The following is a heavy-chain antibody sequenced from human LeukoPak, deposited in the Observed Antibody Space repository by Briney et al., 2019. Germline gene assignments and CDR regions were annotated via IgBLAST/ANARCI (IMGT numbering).Heavy chain of an antibody. CDR3: ARALSGSYLKSYDY. Sequence: SETLSLTCTVSGDSISSGSYYSGWIRQPPGKGLEWIGSIYYSGSTYYNPSLKSRVTISVDTSKNQFSLKLSSVTAADTAVYYCARALSGSYLKSYDYWGQGTLVTVSS. V-gene: IGHV4-39*07. CDR2: IYYSGST. D-gene: IGHD1-26*01. CDR1: GDSISSGSYY. J-gene: IGHJ4*02.